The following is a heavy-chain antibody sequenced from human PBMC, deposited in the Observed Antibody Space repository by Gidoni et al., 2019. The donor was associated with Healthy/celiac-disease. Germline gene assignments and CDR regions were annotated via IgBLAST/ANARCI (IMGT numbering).Heavy chain of an antibody. CDR2: ISSRSSTI. V-gene: IGHV3-48*01. CDR1: GFTFSSYS. Sequence: EVQLVESGGGLVQPGGSLRLSCAASGFTFSSYSMNWVRQAPGKGLEWVSYISSRSSTIYYADSVKGRFTISRDNAKNSLYLQMNSLRAEDTAVYYCAGSMDYYDSSGYANYYYYYMDVWGKGTTVTVSS. D-gene: IGHD3-22*01. CDR3: AGSMDYYDSSGYANYYYYYMDV. J-gene: IGHJ6*03.